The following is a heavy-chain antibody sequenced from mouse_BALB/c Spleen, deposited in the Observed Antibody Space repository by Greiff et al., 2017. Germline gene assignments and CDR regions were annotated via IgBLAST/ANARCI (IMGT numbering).Heavy chain of an antibody. CDR2: INPSTGYT. CDR1: GYTFTSYW. J-gene: IGHJ3*01. D-gene: IGHD2-4*01. V-gene: IGHV1-7*01. Sequence: QVHVKQSGAELAKPGASVKMSCKASGYTFTSYWMHWVKQRPGQGLEWIGYINPSTGYTEYNQKFKDKATLTADKSSSTAYMQLSSLTSEDSAVYYCARSVYYDYDGFAYWGQGTLVTVSA. CDR3: ARSVYYDYDGFAY.